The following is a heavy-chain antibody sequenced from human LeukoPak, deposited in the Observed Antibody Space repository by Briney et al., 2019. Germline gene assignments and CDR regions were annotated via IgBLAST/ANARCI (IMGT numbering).Heavy chain of an antibody. CDR2: ISYDGSNK. CDR3: ARDPVVVPAAIHYFDY. CDR1: GFTFSSYA. J-gene: IGHJ4*02. D-gene: IGHD2-2*01. Sequence: GGSLRLSCAASGFTFSSYAMHWVRQAPGKGLEWVAVISYDGSNKYYAGSVKGRFTISRDNSKNTLYLQMNSLRAEDTAVYYCARDPVVVPAAIHYFDYWGQGTLVTVSS. V-gene: IGHV3-30-3*01.